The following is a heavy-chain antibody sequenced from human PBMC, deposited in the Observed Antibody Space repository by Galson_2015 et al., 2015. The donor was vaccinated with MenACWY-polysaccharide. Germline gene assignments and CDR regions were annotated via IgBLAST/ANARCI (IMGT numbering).Heavy chain of an antibody. J-gene: IGHJ4*02. V-gene: IGHV3-30-3*01. CDR2: ISYDGSNK. Sequence: SLRLSCAASGFTFSSYAMHWVRQAPGKGLEWVAVISYDGSNKYYADSVKGRFTISRDNSKNTLYLQMNSLRAEDTAVYYCARGCSSTSCSDYWGQGTLVTVSS. CDR1: GFTFSSYA. CDR3: ARGCSSTSCSDY. D-gene: IGHD2-2*01.